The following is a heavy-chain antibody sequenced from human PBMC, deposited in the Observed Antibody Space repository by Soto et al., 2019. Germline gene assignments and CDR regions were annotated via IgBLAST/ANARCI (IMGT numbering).Heavy chain of an antibody. D-gene: IGHD2-2*01. CDR3: AFGRPTASSWLDP. CDR2: INPSGGPT. CDR1: GYSFTTYN. Sequence: QEQLVQSGTEVKKPGASVRVSCKAFGYSFTTYNIHWLRQAPGQGLEWMGIINPSGGPTSYAQNFQGRVPMTSETSTSTVYMELSSLRSEDTAVYYCAFGRPTASSWLDPWGQGTLVSVSS. J-gene: IGHJ5*02. V-gene: IGHV1-46*01.